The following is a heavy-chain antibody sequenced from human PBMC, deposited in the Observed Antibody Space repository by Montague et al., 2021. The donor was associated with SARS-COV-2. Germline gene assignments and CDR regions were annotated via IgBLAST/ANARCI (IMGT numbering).Heavy chain of an antibody. J-gene: IGHJ4*02. CDR2: IDWDDDK. CDR3: ATTIYDYVWGTRVEFDY. Sequence: PALVKPTQTLTLTCTFSGFSLSTSGMCMSWIRQPPGKALERLALIDWDDDKYYSTSLKTRLTISKDTSKNQVVLTMTNMDPVDTATYYCATTIYDYVWGTRVEFDYWGQGTLVTVSS. CDR1: GFSLSTSGMC. D-gene: IGHD3-16*01. V-gene: IGHV2-70*01.